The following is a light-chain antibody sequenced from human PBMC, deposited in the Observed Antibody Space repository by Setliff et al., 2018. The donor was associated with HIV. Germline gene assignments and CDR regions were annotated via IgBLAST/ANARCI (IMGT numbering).Light chain of an antibody. CDR1: SSDVGGYNY. V-gene: IGLV2-14*01. CDR3: SSYTTSDTYV. J-gene: IGLJ1*01. Sequence: QSVLTQPASVSGSPGQSITISCTGSSSDVGGYNYVSWYQQHPGKAPKLIIYEVSYRPSGVPDRFSGSKSGNTASLTISGLQAEDEVDYYCSSYTTSDTYVFGTGTKVTVL. CDR2: EVS.